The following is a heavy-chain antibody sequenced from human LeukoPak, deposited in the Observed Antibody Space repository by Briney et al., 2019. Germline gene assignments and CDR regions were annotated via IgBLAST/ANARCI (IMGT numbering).Heavy chain of an antibody. J-gene: IGHJ4*02. CDR1: GFTFSSYA. CDR2: ISGSGGST. D-gene: IGHD6-19*01. CDR3: AKDQNLIAVAANFDY. V-gene: IGHV3-23*01. Sequence: PGGSLRLSCAASGFTFSSYAMSWVRQAPGKGLEWVSAISGSGGSTYYAGSVKGRFTISRDNSKNTLYLQMNSLRAEDTAVYYCAKDQNLIAVAANFDYWGQGTLVTVSS.